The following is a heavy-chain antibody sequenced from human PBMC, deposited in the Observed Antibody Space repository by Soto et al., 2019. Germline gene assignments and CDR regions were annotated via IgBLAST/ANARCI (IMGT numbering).Heavy chain of an antibody. V-gene: IGHV3-30*18. J-gene: IGHJ4*02. CDR2: ISYDGSNK. Sequence: GGSLRLSCAASGFTFSSYGMHWVRQAPGKGLEWVAVISYDGSNKYYADSVKGRFTISRDNSKNTLYLQMNSLRAEDTAVYYCAKPYGDYDRTLDYWGQGTLVTVSS. CDR1: GFTFSSYG. CDR3: AKPYGDYDRTLDY. D-gene: IGHD4-17*01.